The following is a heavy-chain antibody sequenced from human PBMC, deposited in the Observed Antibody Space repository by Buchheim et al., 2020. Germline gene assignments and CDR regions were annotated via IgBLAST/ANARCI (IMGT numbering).Heavy chain of an antibody. CDR3: AREMERYFDWLLNYYYYGMDV. CDR1: GFTFSSYA. Sequence: QVQLVESGGGVVQPGRSLRLSCAASGFTFSSYAMHWVRQAPGKGLEWVTVISYDGSNKYYADSVKGRFTISRDHSKNTLYLQRNSLRAEDTAVYYCAREMERYFDWLLNYYYYGMDVWGQGTT. CDR2: ISYDGSNK. D-gene: IGHD3-9*01. V-gene: IGHV3-30-3*01. J-gene: IGHJ6*02.